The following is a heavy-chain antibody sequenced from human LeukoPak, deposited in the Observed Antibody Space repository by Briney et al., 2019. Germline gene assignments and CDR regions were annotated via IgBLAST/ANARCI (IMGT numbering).Heavy chain of an antibody. CDR1: GLTFRNYS. D-gene: IGHD2-8*01. J-gene: IGHJ6*03. V-gene: IGHV3-21*04. CDR3: AKYAPRAGINDYHYYTDV. CDR2: MSISSSYI. Sequence: PGGSLRLSCAASGLTFRNYSMNWVRQTPGKGLEWVSSMSISSSYIYYADSVKGRFTISRDNFKNTLYLLMTSLRAEDTAVYYCAKYAPRAGINDYHYYTDVWGKGTTVTVSS.